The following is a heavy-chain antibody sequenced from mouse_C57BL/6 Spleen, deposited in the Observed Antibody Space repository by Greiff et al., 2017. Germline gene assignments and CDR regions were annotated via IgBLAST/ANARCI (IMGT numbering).Heavy chain of an antibody. CDR2: IYPGDGDT. J-gene: IGHJ2*01. D-gene: IGHD1-1*01. CDR3: AIFSPITTVVFDY. Sequence: VQLQQSGPELVKPGASVKISCKASGYAFSSSWMNWVKQRPGKGLEWIGRIYPGDGDTNYNGKFKGKATLTADKSSSTAYMQLSSLTSEDSAVYFSAIFSPITTVVFDYWGQGTTLTVSS. V-gene: IGHV1-82*01. CDR1: GYAFSSSW.